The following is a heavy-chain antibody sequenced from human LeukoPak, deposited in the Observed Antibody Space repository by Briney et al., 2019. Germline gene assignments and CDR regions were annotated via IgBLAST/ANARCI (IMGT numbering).Heavy chain of an antibody. V-gene: IGHV3-7*01. CDR3: ARDKEEGSSSGSIFDI. CDR2: IKQDGGEQ. D-gene: IGHD6-19*01. J-gene: IGHJ3*02. CDR1: GFTFSNCW. Sequence: GGSLRLSCVTSGFTFSNCWMSWVRQAPGKGLEWVGNIKQDGGEQYYVDSVKGRFTISRDNAKNSLYLQMNNLRAEDTAVYYCARDKEEGSSSGSIFDIWGQGTVVTVSS.